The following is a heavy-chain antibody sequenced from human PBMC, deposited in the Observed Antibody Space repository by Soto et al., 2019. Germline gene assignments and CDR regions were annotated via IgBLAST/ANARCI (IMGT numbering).Heavy chain of an antibody. D-gene: IGHD3-3*01. CDR3: ARPPIFGVVIEDY. CDR2: ISYDGSNK. CDR1: GFTFSSYA. J-gene: IGHJ4*02. Sequence: PGGSLRLSCAASGFTFSSYAMHWVRQAPGKGLEWVAVISYDGSNKYYADSVKGRFTISRDNSKNTLYLQMNSLRAEDTAVYYCARPPIFGVVIEDYWGQGTLVTVSS. V-gene: IGHV3-30-3*01.